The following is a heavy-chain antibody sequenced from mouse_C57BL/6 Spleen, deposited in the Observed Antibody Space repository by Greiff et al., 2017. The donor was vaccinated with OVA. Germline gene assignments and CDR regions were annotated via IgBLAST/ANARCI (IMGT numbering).Heavy chain of an antibody. D-gene: IGHD1-1*01. Sequence: EVMLVESGGGLVQPGGSLKLSCAASGFTFSDYYMYWVRQTPEKRLEWVAYISNGGGSTYYPDTVKGRFTISRDNAKNTLYLQMSRLKSEDTAMYYCAREATTVESHWYFDVWGTGTTVTVSS. CDR1: GFTFSDYY. J-gene: IGHJ1*03. CDR2: ISNGGGST. V-gene: IGHV5-12*01. CDR3: AREATTVESHWYFDV.